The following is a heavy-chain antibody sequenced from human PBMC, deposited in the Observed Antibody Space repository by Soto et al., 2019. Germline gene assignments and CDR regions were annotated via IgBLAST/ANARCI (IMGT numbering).Heavy chain of an antibody. CDR3: ARDADYRDYWSGYALRYHVMDV. D-gene: IGHD3-3*01. J-gene: IGHJ6*02. CDR2: IYYSGST. Sequence: PSETLSLTCTVSGGSISSGDYYWSWIRQPPGKGLEWIGYIYYSGSTYYNPSLKSRVTISVDTSKNQFSLKLSSVTAEDTALYYCARDADYRDYWSGYALRYHVMDVWGQGTTVTVSS. CDR1: GGSISSGDYY. V-gene: IGHV4-30-4*01.